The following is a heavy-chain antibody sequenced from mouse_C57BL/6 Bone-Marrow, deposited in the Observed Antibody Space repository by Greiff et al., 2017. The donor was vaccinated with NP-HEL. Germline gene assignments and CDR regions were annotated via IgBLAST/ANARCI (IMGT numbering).Heavy chain of an antibody. CDR1: GFTFSSYG. D-gene: IGHD2-5*01. CDR3: ARHYYSNYFDY. J-gene: IGHJ2*01. V-gene: IGHV5-6*01. CDR2: ISSGGSYT. Sequence: EVQGVESGGDLVKPGGSLKLSCAASGFTFSSYGMSWVRQTPDKRLEWVATISSGGSYTYYPDSVKGRFTISRDNATNTLYLQMSSLKSEDTAMYYCARHYYSNYFDYWGQGTTLTVSS.